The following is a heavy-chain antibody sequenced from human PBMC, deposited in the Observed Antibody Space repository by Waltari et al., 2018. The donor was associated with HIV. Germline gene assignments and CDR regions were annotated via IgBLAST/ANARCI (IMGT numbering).Heavy chain of an antibody. V-gene: IGHV3-53*01. J-gene: IGHJ2*01. D-gene: IGHD6-6*01. CDR3: ARTYDGSSSLGWYFDL. CDR2: IYSVNT. Sequence: EVHLVESGGGLIQPGGSLRLSCVASGFNIRNNYLSWVRQAPGKVLEWVAVIYSVNTYYAASVKRRCGSSRDNSKNTFYLLMDSLRAEDTAVYYCARTYDGSSSLGWYFDLWGRGTLVTVSS. CDR1: GFNIRNNY.